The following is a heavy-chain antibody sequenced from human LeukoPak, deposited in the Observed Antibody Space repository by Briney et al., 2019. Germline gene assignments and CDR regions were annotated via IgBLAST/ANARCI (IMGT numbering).Heavy chain of an antibody. CDR1: GGSISTDNYC. CDR2: IYYDGST. CDR3: ARDGYDRDAFDI. V-gene: IGHV4-39*07. J-gene: IGHJ3*02. D-gene: IGHD2-2*01. Sequence: SETLSLTCTVSGGSISTDNYCWGWIRQPPGKGLEWLGSIYYDGSTYYNPSLESRVTISVDTSKNRFSLKLSSVTAADTAVYYCARDGYDRDAFDIWGQGTMVTVSS.